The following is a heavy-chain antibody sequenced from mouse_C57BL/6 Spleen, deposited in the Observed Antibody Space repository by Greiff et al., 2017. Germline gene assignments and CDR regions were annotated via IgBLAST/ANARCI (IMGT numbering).Heavy chain of an antibody. J-gene: IGHJ2*01. CDR3: ARGGFDY. CDR2: INPNNGGT. CDR1: GYTFTDYY. Sequence: EVQLQQSGPELVKPGASVTISCKASGYTFTDYYMNWVKQSHGKSLEWIGDINPNNGGTSYNQKFKGKATLTVDKSSSTAYMELRSLTSEDSAVYYCARGGFDYWGQGTTLTVSS. V-gene: IGHV1-26*01.